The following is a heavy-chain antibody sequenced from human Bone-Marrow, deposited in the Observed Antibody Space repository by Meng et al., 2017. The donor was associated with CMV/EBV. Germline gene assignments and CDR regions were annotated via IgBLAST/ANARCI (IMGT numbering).Heavy chain of an antibody. CDR3: ARGLTSVPPSEFDP. CDR1: GFTFSSYA. V-gene: IGHV3-30*04. D-gene: IGHD2-2*01. J-gene: IGHJ5*02. CDR2: ISYDGSNK. Sequence: GGSLRLSCAASGFTFSSYAMHWVRQAPGKGLEWVAVISYDGSNKYYADSVKGRFTISRDNSKNTLYLQMNSLRAEDTAVYYCARGLTSVPPSEFDPWGQGTLVTVSS.